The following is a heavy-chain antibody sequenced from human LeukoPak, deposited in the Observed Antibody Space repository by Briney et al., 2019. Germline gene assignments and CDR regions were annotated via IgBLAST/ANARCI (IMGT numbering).Heavy chain of an antibody. CDR3: TRGRAAVVPL. D-gene: IGHD5-18*01. J-gene: IGHJ4*02. CDR2: INHSGST. V-gene: IGHV4-34*01. CDR1: GGSFSGYY. Sequence: PSETLSLTCAVYGGSFSGYYWSWIRQPPGKGLEWIGEINHSGSTNYNPSLKSRVTISVDTSKNQFSLNLSSVTAADTAVYYCTRGRAAVVPLWGQGTLVTVSS.